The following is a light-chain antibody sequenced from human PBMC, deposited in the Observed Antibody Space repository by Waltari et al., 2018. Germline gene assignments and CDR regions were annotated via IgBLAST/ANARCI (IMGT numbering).Light chain of an antibody. Sequence: ESASLSCMASENMLSFLAWYQQKPGQAPRLLIYDTPTRATGIPDRFSGSGSGTDFSLTISRLEPEDFAVYYCQKYGTLPATFGQGTKVEIK. J-gene: IGKJ1*01. CDR3: QKYGTLPAT. CDR2: DTP. CDR1: ENMLSF. V-gene: IGKV3-20*01.